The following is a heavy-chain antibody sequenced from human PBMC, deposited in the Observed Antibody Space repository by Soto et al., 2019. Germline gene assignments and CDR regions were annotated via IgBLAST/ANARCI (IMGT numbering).Heavy chain of an antibody. CDR2: IIPIFGTA. Sequence: SVKVSCKASGGTFSSSAISWVRQAPGQGLEWMGGIIPIFGTANYAQKFQGRVTITADESTSTAYMELSSLRSEDTAVYYCACGVVGVPAARPPLAYWGQGSLVTGSS. CDR3: ACGVVGVPAARPPLAY. J-gene: IGHJ4*02. D-gene: IGHD2-2*01. CDR1: GGTFSSSA. V-gene: IGHV1-69*13.